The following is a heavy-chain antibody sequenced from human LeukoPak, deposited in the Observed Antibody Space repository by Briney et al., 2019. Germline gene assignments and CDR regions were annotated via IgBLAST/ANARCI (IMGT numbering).Heavy chain of an antibody. D-gene: IGHD5-18*01. CDR3: ARKSDTKAPDY. J-gene: IGHJ4*02. Sequence: GESLKISCKASGYSFTTYSIGWVRQMPGKGLEWMGIVYPDDSETRYSPSFEGQVTFSVDISINTAYLQWNSLKASDSAMYYCARKSDTKAPDYWGQGTLVTVPS. CDR1: GYSFTTYS. CDR2: VYPDDSET. V-gene: IGHV5-51*01.